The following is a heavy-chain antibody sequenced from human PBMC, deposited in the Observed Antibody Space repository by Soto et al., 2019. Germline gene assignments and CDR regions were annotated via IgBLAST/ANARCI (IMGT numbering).Heavy chain of an antibody. CDR3: AHGSCSSADCYPNPYLDY. J-gene: IGHJ4*02. V-gene: IGHV2-5*02. D-gene: IGHD2-2*01. CDR1: GFSLSTTAEG. CDR2: IYWDDDE. Sequence: QITLKESGPTLVNPTQTLTLTCTFSGFSLSTTAEGVGWIRQPPGKALEWLALIYWDDDERYSPSLKSRLTITKDTSINQVVLTMTNVDPVDTATYYCAHGSCSSADCYPNPYLDYWGQGILVTVSS.